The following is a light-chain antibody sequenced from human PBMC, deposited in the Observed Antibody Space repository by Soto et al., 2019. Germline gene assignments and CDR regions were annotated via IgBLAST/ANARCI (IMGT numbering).Light chain of an antibody. Sequence: DIQMTQSPSTLSASLGDRVTITCRASQSISSWLAWYQQKPGKAPKLLIYDASSLESGVPSRFSGSGSGTEFTLTISSLQPDDFATYYCQQYNSYQETFGQGTKVDIK. CDR2: DAS. V-gene: IGKV1-5*01. CDR3: QQYNSYQET. CDR1: QSISSW. J-gene: IGKJ1*01.